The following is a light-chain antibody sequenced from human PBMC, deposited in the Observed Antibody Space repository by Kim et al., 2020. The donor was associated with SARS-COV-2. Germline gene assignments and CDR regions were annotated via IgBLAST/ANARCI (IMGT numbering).Light chain of an antibody. CDR3: QQYYSTLPS. CDR2: LAS. CDR1: QTVLYNSNNKNY. V-gene: IGKV4-1*01. J-gene: IGKJ2*03. Sequence: SATPNCKSRQTVLYNSNNKNYLSCYQQKPGQAPKLLISLASIRESGVSDRFSVRGSETDFTLTISSLPAEDVAVYYCQQYYSTLPSFGQGTKLEI.